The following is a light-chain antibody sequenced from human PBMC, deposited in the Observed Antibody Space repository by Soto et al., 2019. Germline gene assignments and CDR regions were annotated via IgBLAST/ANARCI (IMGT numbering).Light chain of an antibody. J-gene: IGLJ2*01. CDR1: SSDVGSYNF. CDR2: EGS. CDR3: CSYAGSSTLV. Sequence: QAVVTQPASVSGSPGQSITISCTGTSSDVGSYNFVSWYQHHPGKAPKLMIYEGSKRPSGVSYRFSGSKSGNTASLTISGLQAEDEADYYCCSYAGSSTLVFGGGTQLTVL. V-gene: IGLV2-23*01.